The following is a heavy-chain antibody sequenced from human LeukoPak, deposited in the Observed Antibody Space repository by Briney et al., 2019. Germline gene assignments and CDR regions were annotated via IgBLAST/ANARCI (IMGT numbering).Heavy chain of an antibody. CDR2: INPNSGGT. CDR1: GYTFTGYY. Sequence: ASVTVSCKASGYTFTGYYMHWVRQAPGQGLEWMGWINPNSGGTNYAQKFQGRVTMTRDTSISTAYMELSRRRSDDTAVYYCARALEEQQLAKDYWGQGTLVTVSS. D-gene: IGHD6-13*01. J-gene: IGHJ4*02. V-gene: IGHV1-2*02. CDR3: ARALEEQQLAKDY.